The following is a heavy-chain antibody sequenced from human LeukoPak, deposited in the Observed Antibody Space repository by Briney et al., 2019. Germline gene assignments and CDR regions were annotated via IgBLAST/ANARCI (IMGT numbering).Heavy chain of an antibody. Sequence: GRSLRLSCAASGFTFSSYAMHWVRQAPGKGLEWVAVISYDGSNKYYADSVKGRFTISRDNSKNTLYLQMDSLRAEDTAVYYCARASGHALLMVYAMSYWGQGTLVTVSS. J-gene: IGHJ4*02. V-gene: IGHV3-30-3*01. CDR3: ARASGHALLMVYAMSY. CDR1: GFTFSSYA. CDR2: ISYDGSNK. D-gene: IGHD2-8*01.